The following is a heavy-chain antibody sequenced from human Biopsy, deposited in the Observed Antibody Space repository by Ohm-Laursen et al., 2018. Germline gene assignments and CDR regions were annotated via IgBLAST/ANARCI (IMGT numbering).Heavy chain of an antibody. D-gene: IGHD3-16*01. Sequence: ASVKVSCNASGYTFNAYYIHWMRQAPGQGLEWMGRINPATGETRYAQRFQGRVTMTRDTSVTTAYMQLSSLTSDDTALYYCAKPSGGVSTIGFDPWGQGTQVIVSS. V-gene: IGHV1-2*06. J-gene: IGHJ5*02. CDR2: INPATGET. CDR1: GYTFNAYY. CDR3: AKPSGGVSTIGFDP.